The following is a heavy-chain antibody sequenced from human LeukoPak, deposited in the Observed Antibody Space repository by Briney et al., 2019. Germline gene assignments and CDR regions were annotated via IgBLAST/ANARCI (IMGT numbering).Heavy chain of an antibody. CDR2: ISGSGGST. D-gene: IGHD2-2*01. CDR1: GFTFSSYA. J-gene: IGHJ1*01. V-gene: IGHV3-23*01. Sequence: GGSLRLSCAASGFTFSSYAMSWVRQAPGKGLEWVSAISGSGGSTYYADSVKGRFTISRDNSKNTLYLQMNSLRAEDTAVYYCAKGHCSTTSCLSSAEYFQHWGQGTLVTVSS. CDR3: AKGHCSTTSCLSSAEYFQH.